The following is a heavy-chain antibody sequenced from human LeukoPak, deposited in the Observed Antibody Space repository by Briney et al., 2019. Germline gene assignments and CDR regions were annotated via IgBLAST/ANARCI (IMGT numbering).Heavy chain of an antibody. CDR2: ITSSSSYI. D-gene: IGHD1-1*01. CDR1: GFTFSSYT. V-gene: IGHV3-21*01. J-gene: IGHJ4*02. Sequence: GGSLRLSCAASGFTFSSYTMNWVRQAPGKGLEWVSSITSSSSYIYYADSVKGRFTISRDNAKNSLCLQMNSLRAEDTAVYYCARVGTTVRSCFDYWGQGALVTVSS. CDR3: ARVGTTVRSCFDY.